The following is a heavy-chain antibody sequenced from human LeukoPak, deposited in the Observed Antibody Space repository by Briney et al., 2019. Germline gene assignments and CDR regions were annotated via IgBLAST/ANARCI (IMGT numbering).Heavy chain of an antibody. V-gene: IGHV3-30*18. CDR1: GFTFSSYG. D-gene: IGHD2-21*02. CDR3: AKGGDIVVVTANGDYFDY. CDR2: ISYDGSNK. J-gene: IGHJ4*02. Sequence: GRSLRLSCAASGFTFSSYGMHWVRQAPAKGLEWVAVISYDGSNKYYADSVKGRFTIPRDNSKNTLYLQMNSLRAEDTAVYYCAKGGDIVVVTANGDYFDYWGQGTLVTVSS.